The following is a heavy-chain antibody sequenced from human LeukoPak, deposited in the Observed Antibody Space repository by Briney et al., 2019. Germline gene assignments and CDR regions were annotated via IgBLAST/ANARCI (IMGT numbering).Heavy chain of an antibody. CDR3: ARRRRYSYGYFDY. CDR1: GGSISGYY. V-gene: IGHV4-59*12. J-gene: IGHJ4*02. Sequence: PSETLSLTCTVSGGSISGYYWNWIRQPPGKGLEWIGYLYYSGSTNYSPSLSGRVTISVDTSKNQFSLKLSSVTAADTAVYYCARRRRYSYGYFDYWGQGTLVTVSS. D-gene: IGHD5-18*01. CDR2: LYYSGST.